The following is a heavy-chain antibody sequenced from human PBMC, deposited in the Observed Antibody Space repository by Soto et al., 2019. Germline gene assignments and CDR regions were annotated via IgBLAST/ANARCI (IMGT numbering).Heavy chain of an antibody. V-gene: IGHV3-23*01. CDR2: ISGSGGST. CDR1: GFTFSSYA. CDR3: AKSYWYFCGSGSFLFFDC. D-gene: IGHD3-10*01. Sequence: EVQLLESGGGLVQPGGSLRLSCAASGFTFSSYAMSWVRQAPGKGLEWVSAISGSGGSTYYADSVKGRFTISRDNSKNPLFLHVYSLGAGDTAVYYCAKSYWYFCGSGSFLFFDCWGQGALVTVSS. J-gene: IGHJ4*02.